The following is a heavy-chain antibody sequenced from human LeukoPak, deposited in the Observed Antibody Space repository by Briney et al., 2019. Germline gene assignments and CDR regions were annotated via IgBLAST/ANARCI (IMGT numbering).Heavy chain of an antibody. J-gene: IGHJ3*02. Sequence: SQTLSLTCTVSGDSIGSGNYYWTWIRQPAGKGLEWIGRIYTSGNTNYNPSLKGQVTISMDTSKNQFSLNLNSVTAADTAVYYCARDRAGDSFDIWGQGTMVTVSS. CDR2: IYTSGNT. V-gene: IGHV4-61*02. CDR3: ARDRAGDSFDI. D-gene: IGHD7-27*01. CDR1: GDSIGSGNYY.